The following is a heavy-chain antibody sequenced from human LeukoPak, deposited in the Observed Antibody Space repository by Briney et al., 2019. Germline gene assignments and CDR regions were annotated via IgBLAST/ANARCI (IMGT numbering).Heavy chain of an antibody. Sequence: SETLSLTCTVSGASLRGSDYYWDCIRQTPGEGLECIAAIYYTGTAYYNPSLKSRVTISVDTSKNQFSLKVSSVTAADTAVYYCVRDDAFVRGPIARNWFDPWGQGVLVTVSS. V-gene: IGHV4-39*07. CDR2: IYYTGTA. CDR1: GASLRGSDYY. D-gene: IGHD3-10*01. CDR3: VRDDAFVRGPIARNWFDP. J-gene: IGHJ5*02.